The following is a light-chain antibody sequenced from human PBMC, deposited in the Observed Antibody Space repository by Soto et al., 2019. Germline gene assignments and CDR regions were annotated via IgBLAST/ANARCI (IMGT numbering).Light chain of an antibody. CDR3: CSYTSSSTSFV. J-gene: IGLJ1*01. Sequence: ALAQPAAVSGSPGQSITISCTGTSSDVGGYNYVSWYQQHPGKAPKLMIYEVINRPSGVSIRFSGSKSGNTASLTISGLQAEDEADYYCCSYTSSSTSFVFGTGTKVTVL. CDR2: EVI. V-gene: IGLV2-14*01. CDR1: SSDVGGYNY.